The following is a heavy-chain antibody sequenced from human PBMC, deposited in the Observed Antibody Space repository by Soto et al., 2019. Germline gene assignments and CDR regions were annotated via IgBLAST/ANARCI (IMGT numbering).Heavy chain of an antibody. J-gene: IGHJ6*02. V-gene: IGHV1-18*01. Sequence: GASVKVSCKASGYTFTSYGISWVRQAPGQGLEWMGWISAYNGNTNYAQKLQGRVTMTTDTSTSTAYMELRSLRSDDTAVYYCARERHYDFWSGPPTYGMDVWGQGTTVTVSS. CDR1: GYTFTSYG. D-gene: IGHD3-3*01. CDR2: ISAYNGNT. CDR3: ARERHYDFWSGPPTYGMDV.